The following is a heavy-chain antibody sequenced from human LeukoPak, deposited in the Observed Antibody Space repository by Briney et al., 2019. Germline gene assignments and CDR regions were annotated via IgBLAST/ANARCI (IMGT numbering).Heavy chain of an antibody. V-gene: IGHV4-34*01. CDR1: GGSFSGYS. CDR3: ARVVVGIRGAFDI. Sequence: SETLSLTCAVYGGSFSGYSWSWIRQPPGKGREWIGEINHSGSTNYNPSLKSRVTISVDTSKNQFSLKLSSVTAADTAVYYCARVVVGIRGAFDIWGQGTMVTVSS. J-gene: IGHJ3*02. CDR2: INHSGST. D-gene: IGHD1-14*01.